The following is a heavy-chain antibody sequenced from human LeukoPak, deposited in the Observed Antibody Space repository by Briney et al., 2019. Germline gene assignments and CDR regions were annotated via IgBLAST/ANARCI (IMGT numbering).Heavy chain of an antibody. V-gene: IGHV3-11*04. CDR3: ARGLSGYSSSLGY. CDR2: ISSSGSTI. Sequence: PGGSLILSCAASGFTFSDYYMSWIRQAPGKGLEGVSYISSSGSTIYYAASVKGRFTISRDNAKNTLYLQMNSLRAEDAAVYYCARGLSGYSSSLGYWGQGTLVTVSS. CDR1: GFTFSDYY. D-gene: IGHD6-6*01. J-gene: IGHJ4*02.